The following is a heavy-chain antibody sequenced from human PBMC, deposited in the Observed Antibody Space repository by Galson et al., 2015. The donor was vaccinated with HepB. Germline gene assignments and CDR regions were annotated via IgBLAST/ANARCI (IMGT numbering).Heavy chain of an antibody. D-gene: IGHD1-26*01. CDR1: GFTFDDYA. J-gene: IGHJ3*02. Sequence: SLRLSCAASGFTFDDYAIHWVRQAPGKGLEWVSGTSWYSGIIYYADSVKGRFTISRDNAKNSLVLQMNSLRAEDTALYYCVKVDKIRELRGAFDIWGQGTMVTVSS. V-gene: IGHV3-9*01. CDR2: TSWYSGII. CDR3: VKVDKIRELRGAFDI.